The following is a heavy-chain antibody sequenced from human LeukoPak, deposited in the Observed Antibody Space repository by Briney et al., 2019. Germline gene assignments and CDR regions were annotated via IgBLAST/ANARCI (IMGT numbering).Heavy chain of an antibody. Sequence: GGSLRLSCAASGFTFSSYWMSWVRQAPGKGLEWVANIKQDGSEKYYVDSVKGRFTISRDNAKNSLYLQMNSLRAEDTAVYYCARLILSGYYTLFDYWGQGTLVTVSS. D-gene: IGHD3-3*01. J-gene: IGHJ4*02. V-gene: IGHV3-7*01. CDR2: IKQDGSEK. CDR1: GFTFSSYW. CDR3: ARLILSGYYTLFDY.